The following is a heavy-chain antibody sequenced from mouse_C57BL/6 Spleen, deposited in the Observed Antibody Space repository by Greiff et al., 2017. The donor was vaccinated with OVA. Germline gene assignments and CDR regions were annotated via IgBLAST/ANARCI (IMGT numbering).Heavy chain of an antibody. V-gene: IGHV1-53*01. CDR2: INPSNGGT. J-gene: IGHJ1*03. CDR1: GYSFTDYN. Sequence: QVQLQQSGPELVKPGASVKISCKASGYSFTDYNMNWVKQRPGQGLEWIGNINPSNGGTNYNEKFKSKATLTVDKSSSTAYMQLSSLTSEDSAVYYCARMDYGSSLYWYFDVWGTGTTVTVSS. D-gene: IGHD1-1*01. CDR3: ARMDYGSSLYWYFDV.